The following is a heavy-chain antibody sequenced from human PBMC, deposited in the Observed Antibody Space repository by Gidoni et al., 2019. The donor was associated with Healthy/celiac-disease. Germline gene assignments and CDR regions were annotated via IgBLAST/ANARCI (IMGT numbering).Heavy chain of an antibody. CDR3: ARRTGTIRINWCYP. D-gene: IGHD1-7*01. J-gene: IGHJ5*02. CDR2: MTPNSGNP. Sequence: QVQLVQTGAEVTKPGASVKDSGKASGYACTSYDIHWVRQATGHGREWMGWMTPNSGNPGYAQKFPGRVTMTRNTSTRTAYMELSSLRSEDTAVYYCARRTGTIRINWCYPWGQGTLVTVSS. V-gene: IGHV1-8*01. CDR1: GYACTSYD.